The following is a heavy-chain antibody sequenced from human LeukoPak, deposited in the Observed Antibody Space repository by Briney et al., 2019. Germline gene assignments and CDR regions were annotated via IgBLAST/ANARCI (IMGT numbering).Heavy chain of an antibody. CDR2: IKQDGSEK. CDR3: ARGRSSGWYVSRY. J-gene: IGHJ4*02. D-gene: IGHD6-19*01. V-gene: IGHV3-7*03. CDR1: GFTFSSYW. Sequence: GGSLRLSCAASGFTFSSYWMSWVRQAPGKGLERVANIKQDGSEKYYVDSVKGRFTISRDNAKNSLYLQMNSLRAEDTAVYYCARGRSSGWYVSRYWGQGTLVTVSS.